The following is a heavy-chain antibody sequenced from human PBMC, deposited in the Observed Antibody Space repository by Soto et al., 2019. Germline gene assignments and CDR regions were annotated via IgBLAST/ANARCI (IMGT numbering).Heavy chain of an antibody. D-gene: IGHD4-4*01. V-gene: IGHV1-8*01. J-gene: IGHJ6*02. CDR3: ARDPTNSNYVPGYYYYGMDV. Sequence: QVQLVQSGAEVKKPGASVKVSCKASGYTFTSYDINWVRQATGQGLEWMGWMNPNSGNTGYAQKFQGRVTMTRNTSISTAYMELSSLRSEDTAVYYCARDPTNSNYVPGYYYYGMDVWGQGTTVTVSS. CDR1: GYTFTSYD. CDR2: MNPNSGNT.